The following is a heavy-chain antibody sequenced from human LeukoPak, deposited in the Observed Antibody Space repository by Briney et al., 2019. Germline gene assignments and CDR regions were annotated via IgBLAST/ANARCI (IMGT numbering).Heavy chain of an antibody. CDR2: IWYDGSNK. J-gene: IGHJ6*04. CDR1: GFTFSSYG. V-gene: IGHV3-33*01. Sequence: PGRSLRLSCAASGFTFSSYGMHWVRQAPGKGLEWVAVIWYDGSNKYYADSVKGRFTISRDNSKNTLYLQMNSLRAEDTAVYYCARGVDFRGSGSYMDVWGKGTTVTVSS. CDR3: ARGVDFRGSGSYMDV. D-gene: IGHD3-10*01.